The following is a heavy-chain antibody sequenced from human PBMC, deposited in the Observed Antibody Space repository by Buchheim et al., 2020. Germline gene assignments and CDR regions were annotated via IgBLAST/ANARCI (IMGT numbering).Heavy chain of an antibody. CDR3: ATYYYGSGKSFDY. J-gene: IGHJ4*02. Sequence: QVRLVESGGGLVKPGGSLRLSCAASGFTFSDYYMTWIRQAPGQGLEWVSYIGLSDDTIYYTDSVKGRFTISRDNTKNSLYLLMHSLRAEDTAVYYCATYYYGSGKSFDYWGQGTL. V-gene: IGHV3-11*01. CDR2: IGLSDDTI. CDR1: GFTFSDYY. D-gene: IGHD3-10*01.